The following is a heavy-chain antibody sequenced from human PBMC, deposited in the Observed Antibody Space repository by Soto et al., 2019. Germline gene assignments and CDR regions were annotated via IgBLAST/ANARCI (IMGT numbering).Heavy chain of an antibody. CDR1: GGTFSSYA. D-gene: IGHD3-22*01. V-gene: IGHV1-69*13. CDR2: IIPIFGTA. Sequence: SVKVSCKASGGTFSSYAISWVRQAPGQGLEWMGGIIPIFGTANYAQKFQGRVTITADESTSTAYMELSTLRSEDTAVYYCARWSGDSSGYYYYGMDVWGQGNTVTVSS. J-gene: IGHJ6*02. CDR3: ARWSGDSSGYYYYGMDV.